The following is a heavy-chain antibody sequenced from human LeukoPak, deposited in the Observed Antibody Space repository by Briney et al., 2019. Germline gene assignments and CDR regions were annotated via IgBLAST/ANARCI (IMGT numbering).Heavy chain of an antibody. Sequence: ASVKVSCKDSGYTFTGYYMHWGRQAPGQGLEWMGWVNPNSGGTNFAQKFQGRVTMTRDTSISTAYMELSRLRSDDTAVYFCARDREYRSSSYPLDYWGQGTLVTVSS. J-gene: IGHJ4*02. D-gene: IGHD6-6*01. CDR2: VNPNSGGT. CDR1: GYTFTGYY. CDR3: ARDREYRSSSYPLDY. V-gene: IGHV1-2*02.